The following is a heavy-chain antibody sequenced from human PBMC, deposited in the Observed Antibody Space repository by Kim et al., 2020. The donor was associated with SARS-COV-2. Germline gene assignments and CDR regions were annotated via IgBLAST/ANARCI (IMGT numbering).Heavy chain of an antibody. Sequence: SETLSLTCTVSGGSISSSHYYWGWIRQPPGKGLEWIGSVYYTGLAYYNPSLKSRVAISVDTSKNHFSLRLIFVTAADTAVYYCARGGLGAIRDFDYWGQGTLVTVSS. J-gene: IGHJ4*02. V-gene: IGHV4-39*07. CDR3: ARGGLGAIRDFDY. D-gene: IGHD1-26*01. CDR2: VYYTGLA. CDR1: GGSISSSHYY.